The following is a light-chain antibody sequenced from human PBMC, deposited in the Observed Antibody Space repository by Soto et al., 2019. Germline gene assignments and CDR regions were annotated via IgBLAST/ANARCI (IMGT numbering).Light chain of an antibody. Sequence: IVLTQSPGTLSFSPVERTTLSCRASQSISRYLAWYQQRPGQGPRLLIYGASSRATGTPDRFSGSGSGTDFTLTINRLETEDFALYYCQQYGSSPPTFGQGTKVDIK. CDR1: QSISRY. CDR2: GAS. J-gene: IGKJ1*01. V-gene: IGKV3-20*01. CDR3: QQYGSSPPT.